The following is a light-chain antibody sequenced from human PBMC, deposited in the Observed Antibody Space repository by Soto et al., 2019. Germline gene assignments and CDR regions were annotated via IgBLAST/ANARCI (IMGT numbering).Light chain of an antibody. Sequence: DFVMTQSPDSLAASLGERATINYRSSPSVLYNSDNQNYLAWYQQKPGQTPKMLIYWASTRESGVPDRFSGSGSGTDFTLTISGLQAEDVAVYYCQQYYNNPLTFGGGTKVDIK. CDR3: QQYYNNPLT. V-gene: IGKV4-1*01. J-gene: IGKJ4*01. CDR1: PSVLYNSDNQNY. CDR2: WAS.